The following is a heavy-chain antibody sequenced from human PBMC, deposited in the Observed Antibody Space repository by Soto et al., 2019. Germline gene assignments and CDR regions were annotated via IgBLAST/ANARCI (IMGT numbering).Heavy chain of an antibody. J-gene: IGHJ6*02. Sequence: SVKVSCKASGGTFSSYAISWVRQAPGQGLEWMGGIIPIFGTANYAQKFQGRVTITADESTSTAYMELSSLRSEDTAVYYCARSFFPVCSSSWYYYYYYGMDVWGQGTTVTVSS. CDR3: ARSFFPVCSSSWYYYYYYGMDV. CDR1: GGTFSSYA. CDR2: IIPIFGTA. V-gene: IGHV1-69*13. D-gene: IGHD6-13*01.